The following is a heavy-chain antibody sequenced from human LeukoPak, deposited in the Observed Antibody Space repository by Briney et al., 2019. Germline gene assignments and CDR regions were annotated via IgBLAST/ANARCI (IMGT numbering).Heavy chain of an antibody. J-gene: IGHJ4*02. Sequence: SVKVSCKASGGTFSSYAISWVRQAPGQGLEWMGRIIPILGIANYAQKFQGRVTITADKSTSTAYMELSSLRSEDTAVYYCAKDIPGGSPLGNWGQGTLVTVSS. CDR1: GGTFSSYA. V-gene: IGHV1-69*04. CDR3: AKDIPGGSPLGN. CDR2: IIPILGIA. D-gene: IGHD3-10*01.